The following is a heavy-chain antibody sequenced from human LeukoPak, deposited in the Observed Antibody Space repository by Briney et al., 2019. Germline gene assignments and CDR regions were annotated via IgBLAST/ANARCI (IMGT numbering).Heavy chain of an antibody. CDR3: TRDLSHYYYDSSAKGGY. CDR2: IRSKAYGGTT. V-gene: IGHV3-49*04. J-gene: IGHJ4*02. CDR1: GFTFGDYA. Sequence: GGSLRLSCTASGFTFGDYAVSWVRQAPGKGREGVGFIRSKAYGGTTEYAASVKGRFTISRDDSKSIAYLQMNSLKTEDTAVYYCTRDLSHYYYDSSAKGGYWGQGTLVTVSS. D-gene: IGHD3-22*01.